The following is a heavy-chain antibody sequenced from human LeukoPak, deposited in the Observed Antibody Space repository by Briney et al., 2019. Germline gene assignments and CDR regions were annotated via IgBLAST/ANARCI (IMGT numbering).Heavy chain of an antibody. CDR3: ARDAILSGYPLDY. J-gene: IGHJ4*02. Sequence: SQTLSLTCTVSGGSISSGDYYWSWIRQPPGKGLEWIGYIYYSGSTYYNPSLKSRVTISVDTSKNQFSLKLSSVTAADTAVYYCARDAILSGYPLDYWGQGTLVTVTS. V-gene: IGHV4-30-4*01. CDR1: GGSISSGDYY. CDR2: IYYSGST. D-gene: IGHD3-9*01.